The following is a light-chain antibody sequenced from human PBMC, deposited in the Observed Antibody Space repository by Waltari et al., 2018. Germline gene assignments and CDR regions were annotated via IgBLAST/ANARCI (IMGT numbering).Light chain of an antibody. J-gene: IGLJ1*01. CDR3: ASWDDSHYV. CDR1: HANLGSNF. CDR2: RNN. Sequence: QSVLTQPPSASGTPGQRVSISCSGSHANLGSNFLYWYQKSPGMAPKLLIYRNNQRPSGVPDRFSGSKFGTSASLAISGLRSEDEAVYYCASWDDSHYVFGTGTKVTVL. V-gene: IGLV1-47*01.